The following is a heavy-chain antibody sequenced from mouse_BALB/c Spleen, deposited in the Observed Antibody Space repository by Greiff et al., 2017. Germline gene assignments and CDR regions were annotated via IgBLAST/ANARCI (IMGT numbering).Heavy chain of an antibody. CDR3: ARCYHDHDGGFAY. CDR1: GYTFTSYV. Sequence: VQLKQSGPELVKPGASVKMSCKASGYTFTSYVMHWVKQKPGQGLEWIGYINPYNDGTKYNEKFKGKATLTSDKSSSTAYMELSSLTSEDSAVYYCARCYHDHDGGFAYWGQGTLVTVSA. CDR2: INPYNDGT. J-gene: IGHJ3*01. V-gene: IGHV1-14*01. D-gene: IGHD2-4*01.